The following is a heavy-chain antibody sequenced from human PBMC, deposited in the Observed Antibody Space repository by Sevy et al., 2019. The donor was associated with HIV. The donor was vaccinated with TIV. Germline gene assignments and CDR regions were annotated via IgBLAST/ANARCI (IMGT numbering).Heavy chain of an antibody. CDR2: IIAVSGTT. V-gene: IGHV1-69*13. CDR1: GGTFSGYA. CDR3: ARDRDRGWFDP. D-gene: IGHD3-16*01. Sequence: ASVKVSCKTSGGTFSGYAISWVRQAPGQGLEWMGGIIAVSGTTNYVEKFQGKLTITADVSTRTVYMELRSLKTEDTAIYYCARDRDRGWFDPWGQGTLDTVSS. J-gene: IGHJ5*02.